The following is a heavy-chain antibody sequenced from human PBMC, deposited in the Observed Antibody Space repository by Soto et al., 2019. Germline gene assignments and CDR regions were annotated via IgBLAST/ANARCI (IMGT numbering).Heavy chain of an antibody. V-gene: IGHV3-53*01. CDR2: MYSGGST. J-gene: IGHJ4*02. D-gene: IGHD2-21*01. Sequence: EVQLVESGGGLIQPGESLRLSCAASGFTVSSHYMTWVRQAPGKGLEWVSVMYSGGSTYYAESVKGRFTISRDNSKNRVYLQMNSLRAEDTAVYYCASGIVPITYWGQGTLVTVSS. CDR3: ASGIVPITY. CDR1: GFTVSSHY.